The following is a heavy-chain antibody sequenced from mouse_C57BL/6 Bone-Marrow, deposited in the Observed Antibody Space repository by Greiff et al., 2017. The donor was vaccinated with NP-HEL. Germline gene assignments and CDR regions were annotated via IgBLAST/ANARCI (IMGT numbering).Heavy chain of an antibody. V-gene: IGHV1-50*01. J-gene: IGHJ2*01. D-gene: IGHD1-1*01. CDR1: GYTFTSYW. CDR2: IDPSDSYT. CDR3: ARGEYYGSSY. Sequence: QVQLQQSGAELVKPGASVKLSCKASGYTFTSYWMQWVKQRPGQGLEWIGEIDPSDSYTNYNQKFKGKATLTVDTSSSTAYMQLSSLTSEDSAVYYCARGEYYGSSYWGQGTTLTVSS.